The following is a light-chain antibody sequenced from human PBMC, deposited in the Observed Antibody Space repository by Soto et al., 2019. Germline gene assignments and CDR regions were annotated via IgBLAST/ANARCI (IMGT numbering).Light chain of an antibody. V-gene: IGLV2-14*01. CDR2: DVN. J-gene: IGLJ2*01. Sequence: QSVLAQPASVSGSPGQSITIPCTGTTSDIGGYNFISWYQHHPGKAPKLVIYDVNNRPSGISYRFSGSKSGNTASLTISGLQAEDEADYYCASYTRTTTLVFGGGTKVTVL. CDR1: TSDIGGYNF. CDR3: ASYTRTTTLV.